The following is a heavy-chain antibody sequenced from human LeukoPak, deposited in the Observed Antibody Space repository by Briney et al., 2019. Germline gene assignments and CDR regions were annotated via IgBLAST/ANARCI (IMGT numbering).Heavy chain of an antibody. CDR2: IYSGGSI. CDR1: GFTVSTNY. J-gene: IGHJ4*02. V-gene: IGHV3-53*01. Sequence: PGGSLRLSCAASGFTVSTNYMSWVRQAPGKGLEWVSIIYSGGSIYYANSVKGRFTISRDNSKNTLYLQMNSLRAEDTAVYYCARERPFDYWGQGTLVTVSS. CDR3: ARERPFDY.